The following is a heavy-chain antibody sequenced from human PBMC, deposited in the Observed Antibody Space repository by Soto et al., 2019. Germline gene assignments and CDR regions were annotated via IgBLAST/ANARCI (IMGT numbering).Heavy chain of an antibody. D-gene: IGHD6-6*01. CDR2: IVVGSGNT. J-gene: IGHJ4*02. V-gene: IGHV1-58*01. CDR1: GFTFTSSA. Sequence: SVKVSCKASGFTFTSSAVQWVRQARGQRLEWIGWIVVGSGNTNYAQKFQERVTITRDMSTSTAYMELSSLRSEDTAVYYCAADGIVARPSDYWGQGTLVTVS. CDR3: AADGIVARPSDY.